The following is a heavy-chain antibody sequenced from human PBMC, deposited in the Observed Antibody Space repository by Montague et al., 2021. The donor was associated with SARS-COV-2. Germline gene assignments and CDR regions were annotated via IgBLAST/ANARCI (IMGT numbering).Heavy chain of an antibody. CDR1: GGSISSTSYY. J-gene: IGHJ6*02. CDR3: ASPIVVVTPPNYYGMDV. V-gene: IGHV4-39*01. D-gene: IGHD2-21*02. CDR2: IYYSGST. Sequence: SETLSLTCSVSGGSISSTSYYWGWIRQPPGKGLEWIGSIYYSGSTYYNPSLRSRVTISVDPSKNQFSLKLSAVTAADTAVYYCASPIVVVTPPNYYGMDVWGQGTTVTVSS.